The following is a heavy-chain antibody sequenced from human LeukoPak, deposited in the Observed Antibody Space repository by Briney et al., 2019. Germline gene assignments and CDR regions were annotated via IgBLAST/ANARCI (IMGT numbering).Heavy chain of an antibody. V-gene: IGHV3-53*01. CDR2: IYSGGST. CDR1: GFTVSSNY. CDR3: ARLISSSARGYFDY. D-gene: IGHD6-6*01. J-gene: IGHJ4*02. Sequence: AGGSLRLSCAASGFTVSSNYMSWVRQAPGKGLEWVSVIYSGGSTYYADSVKGRFTISRDNSKNTLYLQMNSLRAEDTAVYYCARLISSSARGYFDYWGQGTLVTVSS.